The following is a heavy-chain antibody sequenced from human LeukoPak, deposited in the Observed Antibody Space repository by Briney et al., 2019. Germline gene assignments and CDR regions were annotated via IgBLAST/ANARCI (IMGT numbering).Heavy chain of an antibody. V-gene: IGHV4-34*01. J-gene: IGHJ5*02. CDR3: ARGGGYCTNNVCPPWFDP. D-gene: IGHD2-8*01. CDR1: GVSFSGFY. CDR2: INHSGST. Sequence: SETLSLTCSVYGVSFSGFYWNWIRQPPGKGLEWIGEINHSGSTHYSPSLKSRLSISVDPSKNQFSLKLSSVTAADTAVYYCARGGGYCTNNVCPPWFDPWGQGALVTVSS.